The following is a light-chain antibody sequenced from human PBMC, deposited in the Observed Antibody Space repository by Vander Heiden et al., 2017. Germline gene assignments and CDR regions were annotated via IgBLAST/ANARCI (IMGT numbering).Light chain of an antibody. V-gene: IGLV2-14*01. CDR3: TSQTGGATLPL. J-gene: IGLJ1*01. CDR1: YNDVGGYTY. CDR2: AVG. Sequence: QSALPQPAPVSGSPGQPITISCPGPYNDVGGYTYLAGYRHYPGHAPHPLLRAVGARRSGVSSRFSGCRSGTTASLTITGLRAEDEADYYYTSQTGGATLPLFGTGTKVTV.